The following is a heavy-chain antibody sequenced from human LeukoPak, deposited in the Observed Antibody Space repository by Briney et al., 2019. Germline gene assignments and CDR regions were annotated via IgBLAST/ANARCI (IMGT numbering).Heavy chain of an antibody. Sequence: SETLSLTCTVSGGSISSSSYYWGWIRQPPGKGLEWIGSIYYSGSTNYNPSLKSRVTISVDTSKNQFSLQLSSVTAADTAVYYCVRDVGSSGWYDYWGQGTLVTVSS. D-gene: IGHD6-19*01. CDR2: IYYSGST. V-gene: IGHV4-39*07. CDR1: GGSISSSSYY. J-gene: IGHJ4*02. CDR3: VRDVGSSGWYDY.